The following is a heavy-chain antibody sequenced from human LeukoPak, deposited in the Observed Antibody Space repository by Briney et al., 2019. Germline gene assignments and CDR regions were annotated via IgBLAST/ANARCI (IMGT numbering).Heavy chain of an antibody. D-gene: IGHD3-10*01. Sequence: PSQTLSLTCAVSGGSISSGDYCWSWIRQPPGRGLEWLGYMYHSGSTYYNPSLKSRVTISVDRSKNQFSLKLSSVAAADTAVYYCARGDYYGSGSSLDVWGKGTTVTVSS. J-gene: IGHJ6*04. V-gene: IGHV4-30-2*01. CDR3: ARGDYYGSGSSLDV. CDR2: MYHSGST. CDR1: GGSISSGDYC.